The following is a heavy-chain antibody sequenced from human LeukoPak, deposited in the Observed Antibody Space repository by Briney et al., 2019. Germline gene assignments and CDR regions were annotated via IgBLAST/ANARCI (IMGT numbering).Heavy chain of an antibody. J-gene: IGHJ5*02. CDR2: IIPIFGTA. CDR1: GGTFSSYA. V-gene: IGHV1-69*13. Sequence: SXKVSCKASGGTFSSYAISWVRQAPGQGLEWMGGIIPIFGTANYAQKFQGRVTITADESTSTAYMELSSLRSEDTAVYYCAREEGGGYCSSTSCRYMNWFDPWGQGTLVTVSS. CDR3: AREEGGGYCSSTSCRYMNWFDP. D-gene: IGHD2-2*01.